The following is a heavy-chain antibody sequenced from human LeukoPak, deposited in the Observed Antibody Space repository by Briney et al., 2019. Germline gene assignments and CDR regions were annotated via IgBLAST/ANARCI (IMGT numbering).Heavy chain of an antibody. Sequence: SVKVSCKASGCTFSSYAISWVRQAPGQGLEWRGGIIPIFGTANYAQKFQGRVTITADKSTSTAYMELSSLRSEDTAVYYCARDLGGSGSIWAYYFDYWGQGTLVTVSS. V-gene: IGHV1-69*06. J-gene: IGHJ4*02. CDR2: IIPIFGTA. D-gene: IGHD3-10*01. CDR1: GCTFSSYA. CDR3: ARDLGGSGSIWAYYFDY.